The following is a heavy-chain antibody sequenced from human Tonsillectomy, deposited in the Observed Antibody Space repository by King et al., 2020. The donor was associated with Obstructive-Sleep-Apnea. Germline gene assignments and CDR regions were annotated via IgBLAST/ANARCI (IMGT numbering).Heavy chain of an antibody. CDR2: IYYSGST. V-gene: IGHV4-31*03. D-gene: IGHD6-6*01. CDR3: ARCQGSDYYYGMDV. CDR1: GGSISSGGYY. J-gene: IGHJ6*02. Sequence: VQLQESGPGLVKPSETLSLTCTVSGGSISSGGYYWSWIRQHPGKGLEWIGYIYYSGSTYSNPSLKSRVTISVDTSKNQFSLKLDSVTAADTAVYYWARCQGSDYYYGMDVWGQGTTVTVSS.